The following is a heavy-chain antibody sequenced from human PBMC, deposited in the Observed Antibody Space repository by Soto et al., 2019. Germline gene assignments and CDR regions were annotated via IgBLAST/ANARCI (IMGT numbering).Heavy chain of an antibody. V-gene: IGHV1-69*13. Sequence: GASVKVSCKASGGTFSSYAISWVRQAPGQGLEWMGGIIPIFGTANYAQKFQGRVTITADESTSTAYMELSSLRSEDTAVYYCASRDEPRPGYYYYYGMDVWGQGTTVTVSS. CDR2: IIPIFGTA. CDR3: ASRDEPRPGYYYYYGMDV. J-gene: IGHJ6*02. D-gene: IGHD6-6*01. CDR1: GGTFSSYA.